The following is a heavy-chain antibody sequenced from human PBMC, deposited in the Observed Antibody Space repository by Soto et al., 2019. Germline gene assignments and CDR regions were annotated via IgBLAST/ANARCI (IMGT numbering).Heavy chain of an antibody. CDR3: ARDRSSISRALDP. CDR2: VFYSGST. D-gene: IGHD6-6*01. Sequence: SETLSLTCSVSGGSITTDGYYWSWIRQHPGKGLEWIGFVFYSGSTDYNPSLKSRVAMSLDRSKNKFSLELSSLRSEDTAVYYCARDRSSISRALDPWGQGTLVTVSS. CDR1: GGSITTDGYY. J-gene: IGHJ5*02. V-gene: IGHV4-31*03.